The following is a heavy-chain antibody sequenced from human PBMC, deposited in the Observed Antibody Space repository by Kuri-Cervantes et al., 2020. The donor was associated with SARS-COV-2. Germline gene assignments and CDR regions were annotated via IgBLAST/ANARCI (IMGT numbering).Heavy chain of an antibody. J-gene: IGHJ5*02. CDR2: IYHSGHT. CDR3: ARDQNWNFGRGWFDP. V-gene: IGHV4-30-2*01. Sequence: LRLSCTVSGDSISFGTYSWTWIRQTPGKGLEWIGYIYHSGHTHYNPSLRGRVTMSVDTFKNQFSLKLNSVTAAATAVYYCARDQNWNFGRGWFDPWGQGALVTVSS. CDR1: GDSISFGTYS. D-gene: IGHD1-7*01.